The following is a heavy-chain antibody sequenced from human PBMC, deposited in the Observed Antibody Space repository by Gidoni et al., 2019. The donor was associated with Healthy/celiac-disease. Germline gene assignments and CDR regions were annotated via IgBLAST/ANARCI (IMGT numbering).Heavy chain of an antibody. CDR1: GYTFTRYG. CDR3: ARGARGYYDSLTGYKADFDY. D-gene: IGHD3-9*01. Sequence: QVQLVQSGAEVKKPGASVTVSCKASGYTFTRYGISWGRQAPGQGLEWRGWISAYNGNTTYAQTLQGRVTMTTDTSTSTAYMELRSLRSDDTAVYYCARGARGYYDSLTGYKADFDYWVQGTLVTVSS. V-gene: IGHV1-18*01. J-gene: IGHJ4*02. CDR2: ISAYNGNT.